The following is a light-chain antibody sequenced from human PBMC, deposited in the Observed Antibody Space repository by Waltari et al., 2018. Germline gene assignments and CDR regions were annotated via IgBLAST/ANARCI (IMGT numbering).Light chain of an antibody. CDR3: SSYAGSSKVV. J-gene: IGLJ2*01. Sequence: QSALTQPASVSGSPGQSLTISCTGTSSDVGNYKRVSCSQQHPGKAPKLMIYAVSKRPSGVSDRFSGSKSGDMASLTISGLQPEDEAEYFCSSYAGSSKVVFGGGTKVTVL. V-gene: IGLV2-23*02. CDR1: SSDVGNYKR. CDR2: AVS.